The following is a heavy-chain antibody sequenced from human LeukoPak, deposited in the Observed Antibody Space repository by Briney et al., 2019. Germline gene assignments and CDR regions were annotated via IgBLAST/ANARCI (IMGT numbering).Heavy chain of an antibody. J-gene: IGHJ4*02. CDR2: ISGSGGST. CDR1: GFTFSSYA. V-gene: IGHV3-23*01. Sequence: PGGSLRLSCAASGFTFSSYAMSWVRQAPGKGLEWVSAISGSGGSTYYADSVKGRFTISRDNSKNTLYLQMNSLRAEDTAVYYCAKDPYDSSGYYYGGYFDYWGQGTLVTVSS. D-gene: IGHD3-22*01. CDR3: AKDPYDSSGYYYGGYFDY.